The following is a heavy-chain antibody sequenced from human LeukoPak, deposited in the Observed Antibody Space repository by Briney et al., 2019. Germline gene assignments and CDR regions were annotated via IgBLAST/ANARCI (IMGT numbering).Heavy chain of an antibody. CDR3: ARSSSWYQAIWFDP. V-gene: IGHV3-30*02. Sequence: GGSLRLSCAASGFTFSSYGMHWVRQAPGKGLEWVAFIRYDGSNKYYADSVKGRFTISRDNSKNTLYLQMNSLRAEDTAAYYCARSSSWYQAIWFDPWGQGTLVTVSS. J-gene: IGHJ5*02. CDR1: GFTFSSYG. CDR2: IRYDGSNK. D-gene: IGHD6-13*01.